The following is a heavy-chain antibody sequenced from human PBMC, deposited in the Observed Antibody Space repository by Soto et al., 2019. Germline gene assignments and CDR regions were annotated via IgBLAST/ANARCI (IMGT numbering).Heavy chain of an antibody. J-gene: IGHJ4*02. Sequence: EVQLLESGGGLVQPGGSLRLSCAASGFTFSSYAMTWVRQAPGNGLEWVSTISGSGATTHYADSVKGRFTISRDNSKNTLCLQMNSLRAEDTAVYYCAKDWVYCSGGSCPRPFDYWGQGTLVTVSS. D-gene: IGHD2-15*01. CDR3: AKDWVYCSGGSCPRPFDY. V-gene: IGHV3-23*01. CDR2: ISGSGATT. CDR1: GFTFSSYA.